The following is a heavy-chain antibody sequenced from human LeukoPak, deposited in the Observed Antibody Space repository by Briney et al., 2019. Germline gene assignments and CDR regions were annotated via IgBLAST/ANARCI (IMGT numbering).Heavy chain of an antibody. V-gene: IGHV3-21*01. Sequence: GGSLRLSCAASGSTFSDYSMNWVRQAPGKGLEWVSCIGTTGRYIYYTDSVKGRFTIPRDNAKNSLYLQMNSLRAEDTAVYYCARDMGSRLEELIFAFDIWGQGTVVTVSA. D-gene: IGHD2/OR15-2a*01. CDR3: ARDMGSRLEELIFAFDI. CDR2: IGTTGRYI. CDR1: GSTFSDYS. J-gene: IGHJ3*02.